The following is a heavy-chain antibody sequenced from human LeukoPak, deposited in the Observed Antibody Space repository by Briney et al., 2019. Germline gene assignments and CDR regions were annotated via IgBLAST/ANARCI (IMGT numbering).Heavy chain of an antibody. V-gene: IGHV3-49*03. D-gene: IGHD6-13*01. Sequence: PGRSLRLSCTASGFTFGDYAMSWFRQAPGKGLEWVGFIRSKAYGGTTEYAASVKGRFTISRDDSKSIAYLQMNSLKTEDTAVYYCTRDSLDQDRMAAAALDYWGQGTLVTVSS. CDR1: GFTFGDYA. CDR2: IRSKAYGGTT. CDR3: TRDSLDQDRMAAAALDY. J-gene: IGHJ4*02.